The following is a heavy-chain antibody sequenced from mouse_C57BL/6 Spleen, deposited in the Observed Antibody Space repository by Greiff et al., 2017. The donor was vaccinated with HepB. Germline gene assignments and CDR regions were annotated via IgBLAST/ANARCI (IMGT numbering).Heavy chain of an antibody. V-gene: IGHV1-52*01. Sequence: VQLQQPGAELVRPGSSVKLSCKASGYTFTSYWMHWVKQRPIQGLEWIGNIYPSDSETHYNQKFKDKSTLTVDKSSSTAYMQLSSLTSEDSAVYYCARGGIYYGNPFDYWGQGTTLTVSS. CDR1: GYTFTSYW. J-gene: IGHJ2*01. D-gene: IGHD2-1*01. CDR2: IYPSDSET. CDR3: ARGGIYYGNPFDY.